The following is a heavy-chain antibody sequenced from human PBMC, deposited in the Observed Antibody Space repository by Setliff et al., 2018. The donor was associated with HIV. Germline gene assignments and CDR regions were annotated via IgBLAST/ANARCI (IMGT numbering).Heavy chain of an antibody. CDR3: AKEYHTAATGTRVANYFDY. CDR1: GYTFTSCF. J-gene: IGHJ4*02. D-gene: IGHD6-13*01. Sequence: ASVKVSCKASGYTFTSCFLHWVRQAPGQGLEYMGIINPSDGSADYVEKFQDRVTITRDTSTSTVYMEMSSLRSEDTAIYYCAKEYHTAATGTRVANYFDYWGQGTLVTVAS. V-gene: IGHV1-46*01. CDR2: INPSDGSA.